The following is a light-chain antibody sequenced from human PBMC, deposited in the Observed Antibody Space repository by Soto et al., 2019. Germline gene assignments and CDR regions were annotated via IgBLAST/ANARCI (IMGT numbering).Light chain of an antibody. CDR2: GAS. CDR3: QQYGNSPPET. V-gene: IGKV3-15*01. CDR1: QSVSSN. J-gene: IGKJ5*01. Sequence: IVLAESPGPLSVSPGERAALSCRASQSVSSNLAWYQQKPGQAPRLLIYGASTRATGIPARFSGSGSGTEFTLTISSLQSEDFAVYYCQQYGNSPPETFGQGTRLEI.